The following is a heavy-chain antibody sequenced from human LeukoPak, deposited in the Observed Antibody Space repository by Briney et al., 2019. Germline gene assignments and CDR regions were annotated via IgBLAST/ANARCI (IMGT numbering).Heavy chain of an antibody. V-gene: IGHV3-48*03. CDR3: ARELKTASGTWWFDA. Sequence: GSLRLSCAASGFTFSSYEMNWVRQAPGKGLEWVAYISGSGSVIYYADSVRGRFTISRDNAKDSLYLQMNSLRAEDTAVYYCARELKTASGTWWFDAWGQGTLVTVSS. CDR2: ISGSGSVI. J-gene: IGHJ5*02. CDR1: GFTFSSYE. D-gene: IGHD6-13*01.